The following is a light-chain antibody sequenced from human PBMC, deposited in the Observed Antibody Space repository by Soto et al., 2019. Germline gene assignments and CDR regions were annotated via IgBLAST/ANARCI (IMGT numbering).Light chain of an antibody. CDR1: SSNIGAGYD. J-gene: IGLJ2*01. CDR2: GNI. Sequence: QAVVTQPPSVSGAPGQRVTISCIGSSSNIGAGYDVHWYQQPPGTAPKLLIYGNINRPSGVPDRFSGSKSGTSASLAITGLQAEDEADYYCQSYDSSLSTSIFGGGTKLTVL. CDR3: QSYDSSLSTSI. V-gene: IGLV1-40*01.